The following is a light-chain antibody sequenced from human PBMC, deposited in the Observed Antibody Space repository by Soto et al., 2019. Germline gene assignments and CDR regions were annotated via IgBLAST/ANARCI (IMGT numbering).Light chain of an antibody. J-gene: IGLJ1*01. V-gene: IGLV1-44*01. CDR3: ATWDDRLNGYV. CDR1: SSKIGGNT. Sequence: QSVLTQPPSASGTPGHSVTVSCSGSSSKIGGNTLTCCQQLPGPPPTLLVYSNNLRSSGAPDRFSGSRSGTSASLAISVLQSEDKADYYCATWDDRLNGYVFGSGTKVTVL. CDR2: SNN.